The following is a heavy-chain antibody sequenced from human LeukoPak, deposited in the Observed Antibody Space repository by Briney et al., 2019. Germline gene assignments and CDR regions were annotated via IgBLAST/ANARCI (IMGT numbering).Heavy chain of an antibody. V-gene: IGHV4-61*01. CDR2: LSHSGST. Sequence: SETLSLTCAISGVSVGSNNYYWTWIRQSPGRGLEWIGYLSHSGSTNYNPSLKSRVAISVDTSKNQLSLKLSSVTAADTARYYCASAVGAVYWYFDPWGRGTLVTVSS. D-gene: IGHD1-26*01. CDR3: ASAVGAVYWYFDP. CDR1: GVSVGSNNYY. J-gene: IGHJ2*01.